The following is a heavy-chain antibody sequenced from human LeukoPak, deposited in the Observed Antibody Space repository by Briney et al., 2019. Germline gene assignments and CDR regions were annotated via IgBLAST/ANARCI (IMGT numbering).Heavy chain of an antibody. CDR2: ISGSGGST. V-gene: IGHV3-23*01. CDR3: ARRASTERGHSYGLDY. J-gene: IGHJ4*02. D-gene: IGHD5-18*01. CDR1: GFTFSSYG. Sequence: GGSLRLSCAASGFTFSSYGMSWVRQAPGKGLEWVSAISGSGGSTYYADSVKGRFTISRDNSKNTLYLQMNTLRAEDTAVYYCARRASTERGHSYGLDYWGQGTLVTVSS.